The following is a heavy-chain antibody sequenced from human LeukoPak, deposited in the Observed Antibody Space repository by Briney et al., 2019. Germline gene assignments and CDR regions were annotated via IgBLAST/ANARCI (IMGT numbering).Heavy chain of an antibody. J-gene: IGHJ4*02. CDR3: AKDDTRYCSSTSCPDSY. CDR2: ISGSGGST. CDR1: GFTFSSYA. Sequence: SGGSLRLSCAASGFTFSSYAMSWVRQAPGKGLEWVSAISGSGGSTYYADSVKGRLTISRDNSKNTLYLQMNSLRVEDTAVYYCAKDDTRYCSSTSCPDSYWGQGTLVTVSS. V-gene: IGHV3-23*01. D-gene: IGHD2-2*01.